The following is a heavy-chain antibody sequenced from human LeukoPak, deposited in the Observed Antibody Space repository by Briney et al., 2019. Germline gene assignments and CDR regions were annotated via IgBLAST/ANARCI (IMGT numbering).Heavy chain of an antibody. Sequence: GASVKVSCKASGYTFTGYYIYWVRQAPGQGLEWMGFINPNTGGTSYAQKFQGRVTMTRDTSISTAYMELSGLRSDDPAVYYCARRYDFWSGYPTAFDYRGQGTLVTVSS. CDR3: ARRYDFWSGYPTAFDY. J-gene: IGHJ4*02. V-gene: IGHV1-2*02. CDR2: INPNTGGT. CDR1: GYTFTGYY. D-gene: IGHD3-3*01.